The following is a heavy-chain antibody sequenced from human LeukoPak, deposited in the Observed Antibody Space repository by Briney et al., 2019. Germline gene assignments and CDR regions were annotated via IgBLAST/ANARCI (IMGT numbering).Heavy chain of an antibody. V-gene: IGHV3-7*03. CDR1: GFTFSNFW. D-gene: IGHD1-26*01. Sequence: GGSLRLSCAASGFTFSNFWMSWVRQAPGKGLEWVANIKQDGSEKYYVDSLKGRFTISRDNAKKSLFLQMNSLRAEDTAVYYCARGRFIAGTTAYYFDYWGQGTLVTVSS. CDR3: ARGRFIAGTTAYYFDY. J-gene: IGHJ4*02. CDR2: IKQDGSEK.